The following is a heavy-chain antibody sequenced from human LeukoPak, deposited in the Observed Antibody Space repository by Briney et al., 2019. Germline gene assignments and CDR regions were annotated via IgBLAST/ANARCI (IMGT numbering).Heavy chain of an antibody. CDR1: GYSITSGYY. CDR2: IYHSGST. D-gene: IGHD6-6*01. CDR3: ARVGIAARQAYYFDY. J-gene: IGHJ4*02. V-gene: IGHV4-38-2*02. Sequence: PSETLSLTCTVSGYSITSGYYWGWIRQPPGKGLEWIGSIYHSGSTYYNPSLKSRVTISVDTSKNQFSLKLSSVTAADTAVYYCARVGIAARQAYYFDYWGQGTLVTVSS.